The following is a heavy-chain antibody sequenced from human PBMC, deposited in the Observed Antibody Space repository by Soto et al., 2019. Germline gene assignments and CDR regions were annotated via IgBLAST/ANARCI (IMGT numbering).Heavy chain of an antibody. Sequence: PGGSLRLSCAASGFTCTNAGMTWVRQAPGKGLEWVGRIRSKTDGGTADFAAPVKGRFTISRDDSKNTLYLEMSSLKTEDTAVYHCTTMGYCSGTSCYYFDYWGQGTLVTVSS. CDR1: GFTCTNAG. V-gene: IGHV3-15*01. J-gene: IGHJ4*02. CDR2: IRSKTDGGTA. D-gene: IGHD2-2*01. CDR3: TTMGYCSGTSCYYFDY.